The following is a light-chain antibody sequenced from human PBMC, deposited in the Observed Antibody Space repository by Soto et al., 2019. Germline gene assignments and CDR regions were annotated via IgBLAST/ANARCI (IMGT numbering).Light chain of an antibody. Sequence: EIVLTQSPGTLSLSPGERATLSCRASQSVSSSYLAWYQQNPGQAPRLLIYGASSRATGIPARFSGSGSGTEFTLTISSLQSEDCAIYYCQQYHTWPITFGGGTKVDIK. CDR3: QQYHTWPIT. J-gene: IGKJ4*01. CDR1: QSVSSSY. CDR2: GAS. V-gene: IGKV3-20*01.